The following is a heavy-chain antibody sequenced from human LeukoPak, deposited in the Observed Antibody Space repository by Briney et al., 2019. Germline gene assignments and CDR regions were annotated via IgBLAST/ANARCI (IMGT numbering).Heavy chain of an antibody. D-gene: IGHD3-16*02. Sequence: GGSLRLSCAASGFTFSSYEMNWVRQAPGKGLGWVSYISSSGSTIYYADSVKGRFTISRDNAKNSLSMQMNSLRAEDTAVYYCAREGEPTDYVWGSYRSSGFDYWGQGTLVTVSS. V-gene: IGHV3-48*03. CDR3: AREGEPTDYVWGSYRSSGFDY. J-gene: IGHJ4*02. CDR2: ISSSGSTI. CDR1: GFTFSSYE.